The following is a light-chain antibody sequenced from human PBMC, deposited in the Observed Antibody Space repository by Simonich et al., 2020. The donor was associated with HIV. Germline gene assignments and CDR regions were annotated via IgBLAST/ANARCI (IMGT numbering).Light chain of an antibody. V-gene: IGKV1-39*01. CDR1: QRIRSY. CDR2: TAS. Sequence: DIQMTQSPSSLPASVGDRVTITCRANQRIRSYLNWYQQKPGKAPKLLIYTASSLQSGVPSRFSGSGSGTDFTLTISSLQPEDFATYYCQQSYNTPLTFGGGTKVEIK. CDR3: QQSYNTPLT. J-gene: IGKJ4*01.